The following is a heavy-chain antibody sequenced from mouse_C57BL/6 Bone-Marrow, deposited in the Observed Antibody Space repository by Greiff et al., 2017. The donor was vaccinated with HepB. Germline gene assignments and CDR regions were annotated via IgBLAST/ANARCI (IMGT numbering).Heavy chain of an antibody. CDR2: IRLKSDNYAT. CDR1: GFTFSNYW. Sequence: EVKLEESGGGLVQPGGSMKLSCVASGFTFSNYWMNWVRQSPEKGLEWVAQIRLKSDNYATHYAESVKGRFTISRDDSKSSVYLQMNNLRAEDTGIYYCTIYYYGSGYFDVWGTGTTVTVSS. D-gene: IGHD1-1*01. J-gene: IGHJ1*03. V-gene: IGHV6-3*01. CDR3: TIYYYGSGYFDV.